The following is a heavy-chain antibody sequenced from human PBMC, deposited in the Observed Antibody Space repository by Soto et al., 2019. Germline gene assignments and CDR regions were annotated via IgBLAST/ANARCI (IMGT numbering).Heavy chain of an antibody. CDR1: GGSISSYY. D-gene: IGHD2-15*01. CDR2: IYYSGST. Sequence: QVQLQESGPGLVKPSETLSLTCTVSGGSISSYYWSWIRQPPGKGLEWIGYIYYSGSTNYNPSLKSRVTTSVDTSTNQFSLKLSSVTAADTAVYYCARSYRRYCSGGSCYSYYYYYMDVWGKGTTVTVSS. CDR3: ARSYRRYCSGGSCYSYYYYYMDV. V-gene: IGHV4-59*01. J-gene: IGHJ6*03.